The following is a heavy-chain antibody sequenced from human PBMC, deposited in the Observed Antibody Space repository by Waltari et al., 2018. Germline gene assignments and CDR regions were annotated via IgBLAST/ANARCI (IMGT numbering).Heavy chain of an antibody. V-gene: IGHV4-59*08. J-gene: IGHJ3*02. CDR3: ARWGYKAAGPNLRAFDI. D-gene: IGHD1-20*01. CDR2: LNYSRNP. Sequence: RQPPRKGLEWIGYLNYSRNPNDNPSRKSRVTTSVDTSKNQLFLKLDAVTAADTAIYYCARWGYKAAGPNLRAFDIWGQGAMVTVSS.